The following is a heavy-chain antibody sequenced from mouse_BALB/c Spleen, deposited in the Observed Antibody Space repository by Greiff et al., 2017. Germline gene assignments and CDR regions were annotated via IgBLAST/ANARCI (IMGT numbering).Heavy chain of an antibody. CDR1: GYTFTSYT. D-gene: IGHD1-1*01. J-gene: IGHJ4*01. V-gene: IGHV1-4*02. CDR3: ARSTVVDMDY. Sequence: VQLKESAAELARPGASVKMSCKASGYTFTSYTMHWVKQRPGQGLEWIGYINPSSGYTEYNQKFKDKTTLTADKSSSTAYMQLSSLTSEDSAVYYCARSTVVDMDYWGQGTSVTVSS. CDR2: INPSSGYT.